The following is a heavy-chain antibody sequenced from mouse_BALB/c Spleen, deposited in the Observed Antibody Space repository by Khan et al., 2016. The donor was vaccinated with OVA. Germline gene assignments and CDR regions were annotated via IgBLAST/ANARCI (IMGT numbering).Heavy chain of an antibody. CDR2: IWSDGST. CDR1: GFSLTNYG. J-gene: IGHJ4*01. V-gene: IGHV2-6-1*01. Sequence: QMQLEESGHGLVAPSQSLSITCTISGFSLTNYGVHWVRQPPGKGLEWLVVIWSDGSTTYNSALKSRLTVTKDNSKSQVFLEMNSLQTDDTAMYFCARQPYYHYNIMDYWGQGTSVTVSA. D-gene: IGHD2-10*01. CDR3: ARQPYYHYNIMDY.